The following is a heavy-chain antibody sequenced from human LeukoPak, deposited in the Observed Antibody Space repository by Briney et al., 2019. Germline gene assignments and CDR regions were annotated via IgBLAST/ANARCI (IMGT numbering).Heavy chain of an antibody. V-gene: IGHV3-33*01. CDR1: GFAFNTYA. Sequence: GGSLRLSCAASGFAFNTYAMHWVRQAPGKGLEWVTLIWHDGSHKFYIDSVRGRFTISRDNSKNTVYLQMNGLRAEDTAVYYCARLVLDWFDPWGQGTLVTVSS. J-gene: IGHJ5*02. CDR3: ARLVLDWFDP. D-gene: IGHD6-13*01. CDR2: IWHDGSHK.